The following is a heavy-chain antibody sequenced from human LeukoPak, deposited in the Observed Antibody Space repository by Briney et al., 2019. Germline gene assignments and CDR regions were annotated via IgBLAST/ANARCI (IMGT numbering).Heavy chain of an antibody. Sequence: SGPALVRPTQTLTLTCTFSGFSLSTSGMCLSWIRQPPGKALEWLARIDWDDDKFYSTSLRTRLTISKDTSKNQVVLTMTNVDPVDTATYYCAWTFGGGSYSNPPYYFDFWGQGTLVTVSP. CDR3: AWTFGGGSYSNPPYYFDF. V-gene: IGHV2-70*17. D-gene: IGHD1-26*01. CDR1: GFSLSTSGMC. J-gene: IGHJ4*02. CDR2: IDWDDDK.